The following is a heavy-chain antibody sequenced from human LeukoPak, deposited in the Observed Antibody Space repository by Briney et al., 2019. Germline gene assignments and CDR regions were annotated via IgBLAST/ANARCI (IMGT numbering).Heavy chain of an antibody. CDR2: ISAYNGNT. CDR1: GYTFTSYG. CDR3: ARDLLRRRSLSDYYYYYGMDV. Sequence: ASVKVSCKASGYTFTSYGISWVRQAPGQGLEWMGWISAYNGNTNYAQKLQGRVTMTTDTSTSTAYMELRSLRSDGTAVYYCARDLLRRRSLSDYYYYYGMDVWGQGTTVTVSS. V-gene: IGHV1-18*01. J-gene: IGHJ6*02. D-gene: IGHD2-15*01.